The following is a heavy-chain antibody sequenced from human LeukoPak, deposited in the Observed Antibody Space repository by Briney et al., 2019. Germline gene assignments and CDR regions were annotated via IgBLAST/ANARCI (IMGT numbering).Heavy chain of an antibody. CDR3: ARAVGPFDY. CDR2: IYSGGST. Sequence: GGSLRLSCAASGFTFSTYYMSWVRQAPGKGLEWVSVIYSGGSTYYADSVKGRFTISRDNSKNTLYLQMNSLRAEDTAVYYCARAVGPFDYWGQGTLVTVSS. J-gene: IGHJ4*02. CDR1: GFTFSTYY. V-gene: IGHV3-66*01.